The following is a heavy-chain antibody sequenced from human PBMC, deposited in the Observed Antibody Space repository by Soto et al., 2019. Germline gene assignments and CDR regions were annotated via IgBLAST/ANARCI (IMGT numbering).Heavy chain of an antibody. CDR1: GYIFTSYG. D-gene: IGHD2-8*01. V-gene: IGHV1-18*01. CDR2: LNTYNGKT. J-gene: IGHJ6*02. Sequence: QVQLVQSGAEVTNPGASVKVSCKTSGYIFTSYGIGWARQAPGQGLEWMGWLNTYNGKTNYAQNLQGRVTLTTETATSTAYMELRSLRSNDTVIYYCAMVDVYGRPGPQDVWGQGTTVTVSS. CDR3: AMVDVYGRPGPQDV.